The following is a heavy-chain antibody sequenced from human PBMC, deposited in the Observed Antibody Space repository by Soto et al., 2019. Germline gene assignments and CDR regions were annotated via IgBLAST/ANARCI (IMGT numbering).Heavy chain of an antibody. J-gene: IGHJ6*02. D-gene: IGHD3-3*01. Sequence: QVQLQESGPGLVKPSGTLSLTCAVSGGSISSSNWWSWVRQPPGKGLEWIGEIYHSGSTNYNPSLKSRGTISGDKAKNQFSLKLSSVTGADTAVYYCARTLTYYDFWSGYYPPSYYYYYGMDVWGQGTTVTVSS. CDR3: ARTLTYYDFWSGYYPPSYYYYYGMDV. V-gene: IGHV4-4*02. CDR2: IYHSGST. CDR1: GGSISSSNW.